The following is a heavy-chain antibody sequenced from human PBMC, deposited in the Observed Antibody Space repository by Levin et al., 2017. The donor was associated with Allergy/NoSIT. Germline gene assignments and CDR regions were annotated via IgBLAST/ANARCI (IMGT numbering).Heavy chain of an antibody. CDR3: ARGSFLSRNSQYSYGYRGWSAVDY. V-gene: IGHV4-34*01. CDR1: GGSFSGYS. D-gene: IGHD5-18*01. CDR2: INHSGST. Sequence: PSETLSLTCAVYGGSFSGYSWSWIRQPPGKGLEWIGEINHSGSTNYHPSLKSRVSISIDTSKNQFSLKLSSVIAADTAVYFCARGSFLSRNSQYSYGYRGWSAVDYWGQGTLVTVSS. J-gene: IGHJ4*02.